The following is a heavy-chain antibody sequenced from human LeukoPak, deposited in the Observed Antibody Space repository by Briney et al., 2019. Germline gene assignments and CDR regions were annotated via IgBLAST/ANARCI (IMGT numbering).Heavy chain of an antibody. Sequence: SETLSLTCAVSGGSISSSDWWSCVRQLPGRGLEWIGYIWRSDHTNYNPSLKSRVTMSLDKSKNQFSLKLSSVTAADTAVYYCARDPHCSSTNCPFDFWGQGTLVIVSS. J-gene: IGHJ4*02. CDR3: ARDPHCSSTNCPFDF. D-gene: IGHD2-2*01. CDR1: GGSISSSDW. V-gene: IGHV4-4*02. CDR2: IWRSDHT.